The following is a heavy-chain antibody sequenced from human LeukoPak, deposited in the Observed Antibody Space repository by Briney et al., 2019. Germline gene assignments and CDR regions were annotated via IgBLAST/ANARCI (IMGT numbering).Heavy chain of an antibody. D-gene: IGHD3-22*01. CDR2: ISYDGSNK. CDR3: AKDTRYYYDSSGYYYANPSLYYFDY. J-gene: IGHJ4*02. V-gene: IGHV3-30-3*01. Sequence: GGSLRLSCAASGFTFSSYAMHWVRQAPGKGLEWVAVISYDGSNKYYADSVKGRFTISRDNSKNTLYLQMNSLRAEDTAVYYCAKDTRYYYDSSGYYYANPSLYYFDYWGQGTLVTVSS. CDR1: GFTFSSYA.